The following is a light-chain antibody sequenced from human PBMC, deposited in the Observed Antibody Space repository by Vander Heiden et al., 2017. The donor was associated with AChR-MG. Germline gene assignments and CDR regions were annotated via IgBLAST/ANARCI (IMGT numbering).Light chain of an antibody. CDR1: SSDVGGYNS. CDR2: DVS. J-gene: IGLJ3*02. CDR3: SSYTSSSTRV. V-gene: IGLV2-14*01. Sequence: QSALTQPAYVSGSPGQSITISCTGTSSDVGGYNSVSWYQQHPGKAPKLIIYDVSNRPSGVSNRFSGSKSGNTASLTISGLQAEDEADYYCSSYTSSSTRVFGGGTKLTVL.